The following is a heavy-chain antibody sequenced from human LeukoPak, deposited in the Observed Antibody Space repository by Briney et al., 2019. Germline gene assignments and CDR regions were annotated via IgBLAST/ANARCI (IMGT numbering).Heavy chain of an antibody. D-gene: IGHD4-23*01. CDR2: ISDSGNT. CDR1: GGSISSRNYY. V-gene: IGHV4-39*07. CDR3: ARVKRVVTTDY. Sequence: PSETLSLTCTVSGGSISSRNYYWGWIRQPPGEGLEWIGKISDSGNTYYSPSLRSRVTISVDTSKNQFSLKLSSVTAADTAVYYCARVKRVVTTDYWGQGTLVTVSS. J-gene: IGHJ4*02.